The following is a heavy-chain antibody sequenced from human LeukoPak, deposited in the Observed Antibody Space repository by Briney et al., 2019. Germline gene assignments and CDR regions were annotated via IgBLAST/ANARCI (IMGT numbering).Heavy chain of an antibody. CDR2: IYYSGST. V-gene: IGHV4-59*08. D-gene: IGHD3-22*01. J-gene: IGHJ3*02. CDR3: ARHDPPTFTMIVVVTPMVAFDI. Sequence: PSETLSLTCTVSGGSITSYYWSWIRQPPGKGLEWIGYIYYSGSTNYNPSLKSRVTISVDTSKNQFSLKLSSVTAADTAVYYCARHDPPTFTMIVVVTPMVAFDIWGQGTMVTVSS. CDR1: GGSITSYY.